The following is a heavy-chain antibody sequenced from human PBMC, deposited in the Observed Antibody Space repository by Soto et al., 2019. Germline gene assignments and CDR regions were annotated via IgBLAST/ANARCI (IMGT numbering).Heavy chain of an antibody. CDR2: ISSAESST. D-gene: IGHD3-10*01. CDR1: GFTFSSYW. Sequence: EVQLVESGGGLVQPGGSLRLSCAASGFTFSSYWMHWVRQAPGKGLVWVSRISSAESSTNYADSVKGRFTISSDNAKNTLYLQMNSLRAEDTGVYYCARDVGFGESLDYWGQGTLVTVSS. V-gene: IGHV3-74*01. J-gene: IGHJ4*02. CDR3: ARDVGFGESLDY.